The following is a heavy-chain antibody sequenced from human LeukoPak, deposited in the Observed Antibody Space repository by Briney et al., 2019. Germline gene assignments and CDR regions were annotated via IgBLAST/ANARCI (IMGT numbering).Heavy chain of an antibody. Sequence: SETPSLTCAVYGGSFSGYYWSWIRQPPGKGLEWIGEINHSGSTNYNPSLKSRVTISVDTSKNQFSLKLSSVTAADTAVYYCARREWLITMVRGANHFDYWGQGTLVTVSS. CDR3: ARREWLITMVRGANHFDY. CDR2: INHSGST. D-gene: IGHD3-10*01. V-gene: IGHV4-34*01. CDR1: GGSFSGYY. J-gene: IGHJ4*02.